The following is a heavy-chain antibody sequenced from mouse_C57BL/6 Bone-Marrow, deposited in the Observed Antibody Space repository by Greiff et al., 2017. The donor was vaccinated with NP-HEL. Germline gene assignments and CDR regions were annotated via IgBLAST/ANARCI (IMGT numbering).Heavy chain of an antibody. CDR3: TLYYYGSFWFAY. V-gene: IGHV14-4*01. D-gene: IGHD1-1*01. CDR2: IDPENGDT. J-gene: IGHJ3*01. Sequence: VHVKQSGAELVRPGASVKLSCTASGFNIKDDYMHWVKQRPEQGLEWIGWIDPENGDTEYASKFQGKATITADTSSNTAYLQLSSLTSEDTAVYYCTLYYYGSFWFAYWGQGTLVTVSA. CDR1: GFNIKDDY.